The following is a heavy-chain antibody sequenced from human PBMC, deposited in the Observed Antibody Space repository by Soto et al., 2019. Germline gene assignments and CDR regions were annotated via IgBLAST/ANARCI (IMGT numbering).Heavy chain of an antibody. D-gene: IGHD3-10*01. J-gene: IGHJ3*02. CDR1: GYSFTNYW. Sequence: PGESLKISCQGSGYSFTNYWIAWVRQMPGEGLELMGILYPGDSDTRYSPSFRGQVTISADKSMSTAYLQWSSLKASDTAIYFCAKHRGPYDVSPFAIWGQGTVVTVSS. CDR3: AKHRGPYDVSPFAI. CDR2: LYPGDSDT. V-gene: IGHV5-51*01.